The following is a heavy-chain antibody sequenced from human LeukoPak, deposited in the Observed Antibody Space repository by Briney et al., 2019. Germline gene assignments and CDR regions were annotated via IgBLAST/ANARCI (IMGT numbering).Heavy chain of an antibody. CDR2: IKEDGSDK. J-gene: IGHJ4*02. V-gene: IGHV3-7*05. CDR3: ATWNSDWEFAY. Sequence: PGGSLRLSCAASGFTFSGSWMTWVRQAPGKGLEWVAHIKEDGSDKYYVDSVTGRFTISRDNTKNSLYLQVSSLRAEDTAVYYCATWNSDWEFAYWGQGTLVSVSS. CDR1: GFTFSGSW. D-gene: IGHD1/OR15-1a*01.